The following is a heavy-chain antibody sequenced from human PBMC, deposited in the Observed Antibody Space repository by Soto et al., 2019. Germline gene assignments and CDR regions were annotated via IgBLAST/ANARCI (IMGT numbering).Heavy chain of an antibody. CDR3: ARALPIYYDSKRASIWFDP. D-gene: IGHD3-22*01. CDR2: IWYDGSNK. CDR1: GFTFSSYG. V-gene: IGHV3-33*01. Sequence: QVQLVESGGGVVQPGRSLRLSCAASGFTFSSYGMHWVRQAPGKGLEWVAVIWYDGSNKYYADSVKGRFTIARDNSKITLYLQMNSLRAEDTAVYYCARALPIYYDSKRASIWFDPWGQGTLVTVSS. J-gene: IGHJ5*02.